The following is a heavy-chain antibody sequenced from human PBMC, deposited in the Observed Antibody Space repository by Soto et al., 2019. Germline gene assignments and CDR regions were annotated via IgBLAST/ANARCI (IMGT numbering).Heavy chain of an antibody. V-gene: IGHV4-30-4*01. CDR3: ARARRWLQSGAAFDI. Sequence: QVQLQESGPRLVKPSQTLSLTCTVSGGSISSVDYSWSWIRQPPGKGLEWIGYIYYSGSTSYNPFLNTRVTQXXDXAXXRFSLTLRSVSVADMAVYYCARARRWLQSGAAFDIWGQGTMVTVSS. D-gene: IGHD5-12*01. CDR2: IYYSGST. CDR1: GGSISSVDYS. J-gene: IGHJ3*02.